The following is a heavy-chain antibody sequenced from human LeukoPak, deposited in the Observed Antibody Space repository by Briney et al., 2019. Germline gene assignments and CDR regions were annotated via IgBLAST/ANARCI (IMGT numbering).Heavy chain of an antibody. J-gene: IGHJ4*02. Sequence: SETLSLTCTVSGGSISSHYWTWIRQPPGKGLEWIGNIYYSGATNYVPSLKSRVTISLDTSKSQFSLKLTSVIAADTAVYYCATWGIAVAGTFDYWGQGTLVTVST. D-gene: IGHD6-19*01. CDR1: GGSISSHY. CDR2: IYYSGAT. V-gene: IGHV4-59*08. CDR3: ATWGIAVAGTFDY.